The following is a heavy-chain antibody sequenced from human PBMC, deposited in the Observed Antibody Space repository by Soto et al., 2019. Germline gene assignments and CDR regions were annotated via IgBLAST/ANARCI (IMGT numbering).Heavy chain of an antibody. CDR1: GYTFASYG. V-gene: IGHV1-18*01. Sequence: ASVKVSCKASGYTFASYGINWVRQAPGQGLEWMGWISGYTGNTKYAQKFRGRVTMTTDTSTSTAYMELRSLRPDDTAVYSCAGDGMAARPTPDYWGQGTLVTVSS. D-gene: IGHD6-6*01. J-gene: IGHJ4*02. CDR3: AGDGMAARPTPDY. CDR2: ISGYTGNT.